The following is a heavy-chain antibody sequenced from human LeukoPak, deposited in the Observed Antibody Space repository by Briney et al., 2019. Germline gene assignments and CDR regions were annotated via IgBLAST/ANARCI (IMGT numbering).Heavy chain of an antibody. CDR3: ARQVGATRYYFDY. D-gene: IGHD1-26*01. V-gene: IGHV6-1*01. J-gene: IGHJ4*02. CDR1: GDSVSSNSAA. CDR2: TYYRSKWYN. Sequence: SQTLSLTCAISGDSVSSNSAAWTWIRQSPSRGLEWLGRTYYRSKWYNDYAVSVKSRITVNPDTSKNQFSLQPNSVTPEDTAVYYCARQVGATRYYFDYWGQGTLVTVSS.